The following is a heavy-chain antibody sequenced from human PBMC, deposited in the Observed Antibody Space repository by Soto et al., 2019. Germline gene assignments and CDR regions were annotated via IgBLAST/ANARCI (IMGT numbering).Heavy chain of an antibody. J-gene: IGHJ4*02. D-gene: IGHD3-3*01. CDR1: GFTFSSYA. CDR2: ISGSGGST. V-gene: IGHV3-23*01. Sequence: WGSLRLSCAASGFTFSSYAMSWVRQAPGKGLEWVSAISGSGGSTYYADSVKGRFTISRDNSKNTLYLQMNSLRAEDTAVYYCAKDTYYDFWSGYLDYWGQGTLVTVSS. CDR3: AKDTYYDFWSGYLDY.